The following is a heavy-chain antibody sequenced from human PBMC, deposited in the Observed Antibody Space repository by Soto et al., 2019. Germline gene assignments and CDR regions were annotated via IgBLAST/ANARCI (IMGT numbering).Heavy chain of an antibody. J-gene: IGHJ4*02. V-gene: IGHV3-30*18. D-gene: IGHD2-21*02. CDR2: ISYDGSNK. CDR3: ANDHGPEFLPIIVVVTDPCFDY. CDR1: GFTFSSYG. Sequence: QVQLVESGGGVVQPGRSLRLSCAASGFTFSSYGMHWVRQAPGKGLEWVAVISYDGSNKYYADSVKGRFTISRDNSKNTLYLQMNSLRAEDTAVYYCANDHGPEFLPIIVVVTDPCFDYWGQGTLVTVSS.